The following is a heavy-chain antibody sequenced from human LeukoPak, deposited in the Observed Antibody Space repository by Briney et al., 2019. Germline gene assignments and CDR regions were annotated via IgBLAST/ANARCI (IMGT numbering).Heavy chain of an antibody. CDR3: ARGSSSSSSSI. CDR2: IWYDGSNK. Sequence: GRSLRLSCAASGSTFSSHGMHWVRQAAGKGLEWVAIIWYDGSNKYYADSVKGRFTISRDNSKYTLYLQMNSLRAEDTAVYYCARGSSSSSSSIWGQGTMVTVSS. J-gene: IGHJ3*02. D-gene: IGHD6-13*01. V-gene: IGHV3-33*01. CDR1: GSTFSSHG.